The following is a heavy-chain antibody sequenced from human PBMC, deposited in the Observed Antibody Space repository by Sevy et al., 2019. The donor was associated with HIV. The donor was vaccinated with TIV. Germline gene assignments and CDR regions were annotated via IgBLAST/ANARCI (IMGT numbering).Heavy chain of an antibody. Sequence: GGSLRLSCATSEFSFSRYWMTWVRQAPGKGLELVVYINQDGSQKSYVDSVKGRFTISRDNSKNSLFLQMNSLSAEDTAVYYCARAGPLGDLDHFDRWGQGALVTVSS. D-gene: IGHD2-21*01. V-gene: IGHV3-7*03. CDR3: ARAGPLGDLDHFDR. CDR2: INQDGSQK. CDR1: EFSFSRYW. J-gene: IGHJ4*02.